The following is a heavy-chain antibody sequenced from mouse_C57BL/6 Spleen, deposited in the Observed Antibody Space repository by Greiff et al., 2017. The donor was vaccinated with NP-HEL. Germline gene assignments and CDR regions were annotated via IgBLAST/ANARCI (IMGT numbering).Heavy chain of an antibody. CDR3: ARSSWAWFAY. CDR1: GYTFTDYN. CDR2: INPNNGGT. Sequence: VQLKQSGPELVKPGASVKIPCKASGYTFTDYNMDWVKQSHGKSLEWIGDINPNNGGTIYNQKFKGKATLTVDKSSSTAYMELRSLTSEDTAVYYCARSSWAWFAYWGQGTLVTVSA. V-gene: IGHV1-18*01. J-gene: IGHJ3*01. D-gene: IGHD4-1*01.